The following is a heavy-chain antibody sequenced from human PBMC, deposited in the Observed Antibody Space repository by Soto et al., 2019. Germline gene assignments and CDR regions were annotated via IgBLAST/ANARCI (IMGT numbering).Heavy chain of an antibody. CDR3: ARSPTTVRNPSYLDY. CDR1: GFTFTSYA. V-gene: IGHV3-23*01. J-gene: IGHJ4*02. Sequence: EVQLLESGGGLVLPGGSLRLSCAASGFTFTSYALSWVRQAPGRGLEWVSAISGSGGTTDYADSVKGRFTISRDKSRSALYLQLGSLRVDDTAVYYCARSPTTVRNPSYLDYWGQGALVSVSS. D-gene: IGHD4-17*01. CDR2: ISGSGGTT.